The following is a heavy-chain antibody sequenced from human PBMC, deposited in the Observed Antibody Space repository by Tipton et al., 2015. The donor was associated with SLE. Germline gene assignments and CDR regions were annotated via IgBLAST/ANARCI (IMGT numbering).Heavy chain of an antibody. J-gene: IGHJ3*02. V-gene: IGHV4-31*03. CDR1: GGSISSYY. D-gene: IGHD6-13*01. CDR3: ARGLGSWKGDAFDI. CDR2: IYYSGST. Sequence: TLSLTCTVSGGSISSYYWSWIRQHPGKGLEWIGYIYYSGSTYYNPSLKSRVTISVDTSKNQFSLKLSSVTAADTAVYYCARGLGSWKGDAFDIWGQGTMVTVSS.